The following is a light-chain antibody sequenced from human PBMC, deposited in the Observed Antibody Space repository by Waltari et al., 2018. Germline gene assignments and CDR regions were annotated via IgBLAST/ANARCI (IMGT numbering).Light chain of an antibody. J-gene: IGLJ2*01. CDR3: QSYDTSLSVV. Sequence: QSVLTPPPSVSGAPGQSVTISCTGSGSNLGAGCDTPWSQQLPGKAPRLLIYGVNTRPLGVPDRFFGSQSGTSASLAITGLQAEDEGDYYCQSYDTSLSVVFGGGTKLTVL. V-gene: IGLV1-40*01. CDR1: GSNLGAGCD. CDR2: GVN.